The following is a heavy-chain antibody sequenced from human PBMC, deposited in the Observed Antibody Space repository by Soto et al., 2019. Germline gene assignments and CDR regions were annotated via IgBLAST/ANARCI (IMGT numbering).Heavy chain of an antibody. D-gene: IGHD1-20*01. CDR1: GFSFKTYW. J-gene: IGHJ3*02. Sequence: GESLRLSCEVSGFSFKTYWMIWVRQAPGKGMEWLANMKEDANTKYYVDSVKGRFTILGDSAWKSLFLKMASLRAEDTAVDFCEAYKTSRHAALDIWGRGTLFTVSS. CDR2: MKEDANTK. V-gene: IGHV3-7*01. CDR3: EAYKTSRHAALDI.